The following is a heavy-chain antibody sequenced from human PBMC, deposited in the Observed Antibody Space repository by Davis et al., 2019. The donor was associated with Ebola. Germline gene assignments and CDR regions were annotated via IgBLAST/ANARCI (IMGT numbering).Heavy chain of an antibody. Sequence: GESLKISCAASGFTFSSYAMHWVRQAPGKGLEWVAVISYDGSNKYYADSVKGRFTISRDNSKNTLYLQMNSLRAEDTAVYYCARDRDSSSSGLDYWGQGTLVTVSS. J-gene: IGHJ4*02. CDR1: GFTFSSYA. D-gene: IGHD6-6*01. V-gene: IGHV3-30-3*01. CDR2: ISYDGSNK. CDR3: ARDRDSSSSGLDY.